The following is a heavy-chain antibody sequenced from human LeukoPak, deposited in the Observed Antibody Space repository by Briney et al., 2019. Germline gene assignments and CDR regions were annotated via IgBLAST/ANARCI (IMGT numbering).Heavy chain of an antibody. CDR3: ARLYCGTTSCYSPFDY. Sequence: PSETLSLTCTVSGGSISSYYWSWIRQPPGKGLEWIGEINHSGSTNYNPSLKSRVTISVDTSKNQFSLKLSSVTAADTAVYYCARLYCGTTSCYSPFDYWGQGTLVTISS. CDR2: INHSGST. D-gene: IGHD2-2*02. V-gene: IGHV4-34*01. J-gene: IGHJ4*02. CDR1: GGSISSYY.